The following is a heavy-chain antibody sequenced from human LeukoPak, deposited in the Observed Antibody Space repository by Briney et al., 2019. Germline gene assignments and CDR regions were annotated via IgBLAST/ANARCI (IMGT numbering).Heavy chain of an antibody. CDR2: ISGSGGST. J-gene: IGHJ4*02. D-gene: IGHD3-16*02. Sequence: GGSLRLSCAASGFTFSSYAMSWVRQAPGKGLEWVSAISGSGGSTYYADSVKGRFIISRDNSKNTLYLQMNSLRAEDTAVYYCAVSGYHYVWGSYRSPADYWGQGTLVTVSS. V-gene: IGHV3-23*01. CDR3: AVSGYHYVWGSYRSPADY. CDR1: GFTFSSYA.